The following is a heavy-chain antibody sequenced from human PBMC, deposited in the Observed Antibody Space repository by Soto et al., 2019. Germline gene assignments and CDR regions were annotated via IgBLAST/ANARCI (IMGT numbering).Heavy chain of an antibody. V-gene: IGHV4-39*01. CDR1: GGSISSSTYY. J-gene: IGHJ3*01. D-gene: IGHD1-1*01. Sequence: SETLSLTCTVSGGSISSSTYYWDWIRQPPGKGLEWIGRIYYTGNTYYNPSLKSRVTISVDPSKNQFSLKLSSVTSPATAAYNCARRRLEPADNEAFNLWGQGTMVTVSS. CDR2: IYYTGNT. CDR3: ARRRLEPADNEAFNL.